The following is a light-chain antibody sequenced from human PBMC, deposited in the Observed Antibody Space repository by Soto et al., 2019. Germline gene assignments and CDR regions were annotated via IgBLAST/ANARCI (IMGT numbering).Light chain of an antibody. J-gene: IGLJ2*01. CDR2: CDS. CDR1: NIGSKS. CDR3: QVWNISSDHVV. V-gene: IGLV3-21*04. Sequence: SYELTQPPSVSVAPGKTARITCGGHNIGSKSVHWYQQKPGQAPVLVIYCDSDRPSGIPERFSGSNSGNTATLTISRVEAGDEADYYCQVWNISSDHVVFGGGTKLTVL.